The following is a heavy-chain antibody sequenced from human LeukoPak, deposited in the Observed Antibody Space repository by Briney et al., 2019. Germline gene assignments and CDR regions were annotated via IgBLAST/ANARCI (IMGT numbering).Heavy chain of an antibody. Sequence: SGGSLRLSCAASGFTFSSYSVNWVRQAPGRGLEWVSYISSWSSTIYYADSVKGRFTISRDNAKNSLYLQMNSLRAEDTAVYYCARIPLLWFGEFVNWGQGTLVTVSS. CDR2: ISSWSSTI. CDR3: ARIPLLWFGEFVN. J-gene: IGHJ4*02. V-gene: IGHV3-48*04. D-gene: IGHD3-10*01. CDR1: GFTFSSYS.